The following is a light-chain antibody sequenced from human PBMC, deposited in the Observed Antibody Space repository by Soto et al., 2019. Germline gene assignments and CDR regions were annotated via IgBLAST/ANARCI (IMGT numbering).Light chain of an antibody. CDR3: RQYTDYLLT. CDR1: QSISSW. J-gene: IGKJ3*01. V-gene: IGKV1-5*03. Sequence: DIQMTQSPSTLSASVGDRVTITCRASQSISSWLAWYQQKPGKAPKLLIYKASNLESGLPSRFSGSRSGTEFTLCTISLMTGDFATYYFRQYTDYLLTFSPGTKV. CDR2: KAS.